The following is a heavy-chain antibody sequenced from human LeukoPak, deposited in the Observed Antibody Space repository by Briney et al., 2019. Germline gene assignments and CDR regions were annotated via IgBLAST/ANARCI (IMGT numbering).Heavy chain of an antibody. CDR3: ARGGRGDYRNEYYFDC. D-gene: IGHD4-11*01. Sequence: SETLPLTCAVYGGSFSGYYWSWIRQPPGKGLEWIGEINHSGSTNYNPSLKSRVTISVDTSKNQFSLKLSSVTAADTAVYYCARGGRGDYRNEYYFDCWGQGTLVTVSS. V-gene: IGHV4-34*01. J-gene: IGHJ4*02. CDR1: GGSFSGYY. CDR2: INHSGST.